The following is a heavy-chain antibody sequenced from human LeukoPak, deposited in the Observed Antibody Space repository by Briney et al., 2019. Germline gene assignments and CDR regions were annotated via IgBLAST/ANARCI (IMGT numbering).Heavy chain of an antibody. CDR3: AVYDILTGYYTTPPLYYYYYGMDV. CDR2: IIPSFGTA. J-gene: IGHJ6*04. D-gene: IGHD3-9*01. CDR1: GGTFSSYA. V-gene: IGHV1-69*06. Sequence: SVKVSCKASGGTFSSYAISWVRQAPGQGLEWMGGIIPSFGTANYAQKFQGRVTITADKSTSTAYMELSSLRSEDTAVYYCAVYDILTGYYTTPPLYYYYYGMDVWGKGTTVTVSS.